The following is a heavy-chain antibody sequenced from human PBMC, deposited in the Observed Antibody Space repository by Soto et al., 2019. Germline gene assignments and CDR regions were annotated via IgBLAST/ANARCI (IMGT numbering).Heavy chain of an antibody. CDR1: GYNFTNYW. CDR3: ARRYAANYYYGMDV. J-gene: IGHJ6*02. Sequence: PGESLKISCQAFGYNFTNYWIGWVRQMPGKGLEWMGIIYPGDSDTRCSPSFQGQVTISADKSISTAYLQWSSLKASDTAMYYCARRYAANYYYGMDVWGQGTTVTVSS. CDR2: IYPGDSDT. D-gene: IGHD2-2*01. V-gene: IGHV5-51*01.